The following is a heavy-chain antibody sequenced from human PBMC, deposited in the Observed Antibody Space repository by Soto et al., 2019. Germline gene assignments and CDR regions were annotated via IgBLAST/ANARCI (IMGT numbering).Heavy chain of an antibody. CDR3: ARGQSVMYYFDY. Sequence: GGSLRLSCAASGFTFSSYAMHWVRQAPGKGLEWVAAISYDGSNKYYADSVQGRFTISRDNSKNTLYLQMNSLRVEDTAVYYCARGQSVMYYFDYWGQGTLVTVSS. V-gene: IGHV3-30-3*01. D-gene: IGHD3-3*01. J-gene: IGHJ4*02. CDR2: ISYDGSNK. CDR1: GFTFSSYA.